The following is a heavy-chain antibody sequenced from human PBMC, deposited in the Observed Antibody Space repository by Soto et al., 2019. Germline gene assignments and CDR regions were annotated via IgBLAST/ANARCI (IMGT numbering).Heavy chain of an antibody. CDR1: GFTVSSNY. Sequence: GGSLRLSCAASGFTVSSNYMSWVRQAPGKGLEWVSVIYSGGSTYYADSVKGRFTISRDNSKNTLYLQMNSLRAEDTAVYYCARDGVIAADANTYYYYYGMDVWGQGTTVTVSS. CDR3: ARDGVIAADANTYYYYYGMDV. CDR2: IYSGGST. D-gene: IGHD6-13*01. J-gene: IGHJ6*02. V-gene: IGHV3-53*01.